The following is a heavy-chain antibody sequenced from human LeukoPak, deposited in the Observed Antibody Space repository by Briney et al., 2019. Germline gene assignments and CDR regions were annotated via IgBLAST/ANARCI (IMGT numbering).Heavy chain of an antibody. V-gene: IGHV1-69*13. CDR2: IIPIFGTA. CDR1: GGTFSSYA. D-gene: IGHD6-19*01. Sequence: SVKVSCKASGGTFSSYAISWVRQAPGQGLEWMGGIIPIFGTANYAQKFQGRVTITADESTSTAYMELSSLRSEDTAVYYCARGPYSSGWFSAFDIWGQGTMVTVSS. CDR3: ARGPYSSGWFSAFDI. J-gene: IGHJ3*02.